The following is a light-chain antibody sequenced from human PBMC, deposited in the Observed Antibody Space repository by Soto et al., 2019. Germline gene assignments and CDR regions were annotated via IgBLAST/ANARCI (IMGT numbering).Light chain of an antibody. CDR2: DNS. CDR1: SSNIGAGYD. CDR3: QSYDSSLSGAV. V-gene: IGLV1-40*01. J-gene: IGLJ7*01. Sequence: QLVLTQPPSVSGAPGQRVTIPCTGSSSNIGAGYDVHWYQQLPGTAPKLLIYDNSNRPSGVPDRFSGYKSGTSASLASTGLQAEDEADYYCQSYDSSLSGAVFGGGTQLTVL.